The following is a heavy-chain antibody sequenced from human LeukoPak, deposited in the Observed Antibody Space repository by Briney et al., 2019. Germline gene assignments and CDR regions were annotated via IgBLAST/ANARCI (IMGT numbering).Heavy chain of an antibody. J-gene: IGHJ6*03. D-gene: IGHD1-1*01. V-gene: IGHV1-69*05. CDR1: GGTFSSYA. CDR2: IIPIFGTA. Sequence: ASVKVSCKASGGTFSSYAISWVRQALGQGLELMGGIIPIFGTANYAQKFQGRVTITTDESTSTAYMELSSLRSEDTAVYYCARGRYSGQLDYYYYMDVWGEGTTVTVSS. CDR3: ARGRYSGQLDYYYYMDV.